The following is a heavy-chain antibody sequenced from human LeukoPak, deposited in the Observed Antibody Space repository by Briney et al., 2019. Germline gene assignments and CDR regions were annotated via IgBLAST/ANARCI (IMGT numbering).Heavy chain of an antibody. Sequence: TSETLSLTCTVSGGSISSYYWSWIRQPAGKGLEWIGRIYTRGSTNYNPSLKSRVTMSVDTSKDQFSLKLSSVTAADTAAYYCARGPTSGSQYYFDYWGQGTLVTVSS. CDR2: IYTRGST. D-gene: IGHD3-10*01. CDR3: ARGPTSGSQYYFDY. V-gene: IGHV4-4*07. J-gene: IGHJ4*02. CDR1: GGSISSYY.